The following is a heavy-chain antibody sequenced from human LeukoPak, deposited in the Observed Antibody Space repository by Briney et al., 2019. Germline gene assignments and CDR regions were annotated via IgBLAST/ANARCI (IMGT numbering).Heavy chain of an antibody. CDR3: ARDRPAYCSGGSCYPGYYYYGMDV. D-gene: IGHD2-15*01. Sequence: GASVKVSCKASGYTFTSYGISRVRQAPGQGLECMGWISAYNGNTNYAQKLQGRVTMTTDTSTGTAYMELRSLRSDDTAVYYCARDRPAYCSGGSCYPGYYYYGMDVWGQGTTVTVSS. J-gene: IGHJ6*02. CDR1: GYTFTSYG. V-gene: IGHV1-18*01. CDR2: ISAYNGNT.